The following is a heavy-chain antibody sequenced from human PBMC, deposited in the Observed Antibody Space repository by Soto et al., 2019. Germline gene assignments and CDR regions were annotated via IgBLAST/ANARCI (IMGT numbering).Heavy chain of an antibody. D-gene: IGHD5-18*01. V-gene: IGHV3-30-3*01. J-gene: IGHJ6*02. Sequence: QLQLVESGGGVVQPGRSLRLSCAASGFTFSNYILHWVRQAPGKGLEWVAFISYDGSNKDYADSMKGRFTISRDNSKNTLYLQLSSLRAEDTAVYYCAGGDTYYSMGVWGQGATVTVSS. CDR1: GFTFSNYI. CDR3: AGGDTYYSMGV. CDR2: ISYDGSNK.